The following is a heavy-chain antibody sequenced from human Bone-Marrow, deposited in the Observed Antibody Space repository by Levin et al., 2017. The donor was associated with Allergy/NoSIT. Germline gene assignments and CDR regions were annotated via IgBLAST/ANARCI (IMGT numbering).Heavy chain of an antibody. CDR3: TRDRTIAYSSGWYPIFDY. V-gene: IGHV3-49*04. Sequence: GGSLRLSCTASGFTFGDYAMSWVRQAPGKGLEWVGFIRSKAYGGTTEYAASVKGRFTISRDDSKSIAYLQMNSLKTEDTAVYYCTRDRTIAYSSGWYPIFDYWGQGTLVTVSS. J-gene: IGHJ4*02. D-gene: IGHD6-19*01. CDR2: IRSKAYGGTT. CDR1: GFTFGDYA.